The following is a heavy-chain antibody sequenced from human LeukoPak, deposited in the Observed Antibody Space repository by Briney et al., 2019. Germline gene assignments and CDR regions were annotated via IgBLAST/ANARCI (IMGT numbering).Heavy chain of an antibody. CDR2: INWNSGST. Sequence: GGSLRLSCAASAFTFHDYGMSWVCHAPGKGLEWVSGINWNSGSTGYADSVKGRFTISRDNGKNSLYLQMNSLRAEDTALYYCARAKDCSSITCPFDIWGQGTMVTVSS. CDR1: AFTFHDYG. V-gene: IGHV3-20*04. D-gene: IGHD2-2*01. J-gene: IGHJ3*02. CDR3: ARAKDCSSITCPFDI.